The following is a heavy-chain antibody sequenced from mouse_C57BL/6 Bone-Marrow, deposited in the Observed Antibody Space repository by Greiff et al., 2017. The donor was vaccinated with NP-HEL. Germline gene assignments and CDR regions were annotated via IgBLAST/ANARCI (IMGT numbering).Heavy chain of an antibody. CDR2: IDPENGDT. V-gene: IGHV14-4*01. Sequence: EVKVVESGAELVRPGASVKLSCTASGFNINDDYMHWVKQRPEQGLEWIGWIDPENGDTEYASKFQGKTTITADTSSNTAYLQLSSLTSEDTAVYYCIYGNSYDYYAMYYWDRGTAVTVSS. D-gene: IGHD1-1*01. J-gene: IGHJ4*01. CDR3: IYGNSYDYYAMYY. CDR1: GFNINDDY.